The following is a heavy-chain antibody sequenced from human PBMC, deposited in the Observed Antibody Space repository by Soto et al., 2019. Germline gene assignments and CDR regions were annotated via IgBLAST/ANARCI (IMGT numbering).Heavy chain of an antibody. CDR3: ARGRLWSSTSSPNYYYQCSNV. V-gene: IGHV3-21*01. J-gene: IGHJ6*01. Sequence: PGGSLRLSCAASGFTFSNSSMNWVRHAPGKGLEPVSSISSSSSYIYHADSVKGRFTISRDNAKSSPYLQINSLRAEDKTVYSCARGRLWSSTSSPNYYYQCSNVCGPGATVTVDS. D-gene: IGHD2-2*01. CDR2: ISSSSSYI. CDR1: GFTFSNSS.